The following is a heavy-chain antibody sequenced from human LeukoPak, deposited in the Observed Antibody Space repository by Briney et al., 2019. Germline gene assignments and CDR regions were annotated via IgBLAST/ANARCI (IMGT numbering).Heavy chain of an antibody. CDR3: ARDKYAYNTPIDY. V-gene: IGHV3-30-3*01. CDR1: GFTFNNFG. Sequence: PGRSLRLSCAACGFTFNNFGMYWVRQAPGKGLEWVAVISYDGSNKYHADSVKGRFTISRDNSKNTLSLQMNSLRLEDTAVYYCARDKYAYNTPIDYWGQGTLVTVSS. J-gene: IGHJ4*02. CDR2: ISYDGSNK. D-gene: IGHD5-24*01.